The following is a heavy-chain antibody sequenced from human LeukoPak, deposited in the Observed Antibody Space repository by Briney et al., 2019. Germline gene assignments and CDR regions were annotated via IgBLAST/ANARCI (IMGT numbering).Heavy chain of an antibody. CDR2: IWYDGSDK. J-gene: IGHJ4*02. CDR3: ARSGQPLYKRSPLDY. V-gene: IGHV3-33*01. Sequence: PGGSLRLSCAASGFTFSSYGMHWVRQAPGKGLEWVAVIWYDGSDKYYADSVKGRFTISRDNSKNTLYLQMNSLRAEDTAVYYCARSGQPLYKRSPLDYWGQGTLVTVSS. CDR1: GFTFSSYG. D-gene: IGHD2-2*02.